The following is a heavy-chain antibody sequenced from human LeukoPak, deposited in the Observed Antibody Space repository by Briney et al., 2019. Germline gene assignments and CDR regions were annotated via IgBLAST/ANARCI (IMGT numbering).Heavy chain of an antibody. CDR3: AKDGHIRAFDI. CDR2: IYYSGST. Sequence: PSETLSLTCTVSGGSISSYYWSWIRQPPGKGLEWIGYIYYSGSTNYNPSLKSRVTISVDSSKNQFSLKLSSVTAADTAVYYCAKDGHIRAFDIWGQGTMVTVSS. V-gene: IGHV4-59*12. CDR1: GGSISSYY. J-gene: IGHJ3*02. D-gene: IGHD2-21*01.